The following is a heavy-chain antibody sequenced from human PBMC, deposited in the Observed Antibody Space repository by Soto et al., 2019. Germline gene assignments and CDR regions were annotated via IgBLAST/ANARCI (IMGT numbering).Heavy chain of an antibody. V-gene: IGHV4-61*01. CDR3: ARGAAYDFWSGYYNY. Sequence: PSETLSLTCSVSCASVTSSTYYWGWLRQPPGKGLEWIGYTYYSGSTRYSPSLKSRVTISIDTSKNQFSLILSSVTAADTAVYYCARGAAYDFWSGYYNYWGQGTLVTVSS. CDR2: TYYSGST. D-gene: IGHD3-3*01. CDR1: CASVTSSTYY. J-gene: IGHJ4*02.